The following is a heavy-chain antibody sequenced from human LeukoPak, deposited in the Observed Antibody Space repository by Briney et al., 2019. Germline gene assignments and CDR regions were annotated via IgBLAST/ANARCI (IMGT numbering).Heavy chain of an antibody. CDR3: ARDLSGSYCFDY. D-gene: IGHD1-26*01. V-gene: IGHV1-46*01. CDR2: INPSGGST. CDR1: GYTFTGYY. Sequence: GASVKVSCKASGYTFTGYYMHWVRQAPGQGLEWMGIINPSGGSTSYAQKFQGRVTMTRDMSTSTVYMELSSLRSEDTAVYYCARDLSGSYCFDYWGQGTLVTVSS. J-gene: IGHJ4*02.